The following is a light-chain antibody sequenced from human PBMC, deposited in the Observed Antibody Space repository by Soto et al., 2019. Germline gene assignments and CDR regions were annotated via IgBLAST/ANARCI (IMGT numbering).Light chain of an antibody. CDR1: SSDVGGYNH. V-gene: IGLV2-8*01. Sequence: QSALTQPPSGSGSPGQSVTISCTGTSSDVGGYNHVSWYQQHPGKAPKFMIYDVSRRPAGVPDRFSGSKSGNTASLTVSGLQAEDEAHYYCSSYAGSNNYVVFGGGTKVTIL. J-gene: IGLJ2*01. CDR3: SSYAGSNNYVV. CDR2: DVS.